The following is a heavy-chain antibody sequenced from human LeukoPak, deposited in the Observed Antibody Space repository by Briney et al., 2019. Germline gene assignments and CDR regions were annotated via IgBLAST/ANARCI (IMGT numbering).Heavy chain of an antibody. J-gene: IGHJ5*02. CDR1: GFTFSDYF. CDR3: AREQTVATISWFDP. D-gene: IGHD5-12*01. V-gene: IGHV3-11*01. CDR2: ISGSGDVI. Sequence: PGGSLRLSCAASGFTFSDYFMSWIRQAPGKGLERIAYISGSGDVIYHVDSVKGRFTISRDNAKNSVFLQMNSLGADDTALYYCAREQTVATISWFDPWGQGTLVTVSS.